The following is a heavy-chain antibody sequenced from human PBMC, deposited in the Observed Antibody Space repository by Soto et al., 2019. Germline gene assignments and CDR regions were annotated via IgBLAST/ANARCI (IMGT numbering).Heavy chain of an antibody. V-gene: IGHV4-61*01. Sequence: TLSLTCTVSGGSVSSGSYYWSWIRQPPGKGLEWIGYIYYSGSTNYNPSLKSRVTISVDTSKNQFSLKLSSVTAADTAVYYCESDYYDCSGGYGMDVWGQGTTVPVSS. D-gene: IGHD3-22*01. CDR1: GGSVSSGSYY. J-gene: IGHJ6*02. CDR2: IYYSGST. CDR3: ESDYYDCSGGYGMDV.